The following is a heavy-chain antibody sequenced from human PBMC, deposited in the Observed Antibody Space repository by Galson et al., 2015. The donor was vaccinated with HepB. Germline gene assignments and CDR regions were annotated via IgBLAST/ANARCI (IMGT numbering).Heavy chain of an antibody. Sequence: SLRLSCAASGFTFSSYSMNWVRQAPGKGLEWVSSISSSSSYIYYADSVKGRFTISRDNAKNSLYLQMNSLRAEDTAVYYCARLCGSSRCYYYGMDVWGQGTTVTVSS. V-gene: IGHV3-21*01. CDR3: ARLCGSSRCYYYGMDV. D-gene: IGHD6-6*01. CDR1: GFTFSSYS. CDR2: ISSSSSYI. J-gene: IGHJ6*02.